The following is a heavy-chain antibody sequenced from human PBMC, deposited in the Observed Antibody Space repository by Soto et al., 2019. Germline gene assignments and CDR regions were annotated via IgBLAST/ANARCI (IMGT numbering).Heavy chain of an antibody. V-gene: IGHV3-23*01. J-gene: IGHJ4*02. Sequence: GGSLRLSCAASGFYFSSYSRSWVRQAPGKGLEWVSAISGSGGSTYYADSVKGRFTISRDNSKNTLYLQMNSLRAEDTAVYYCAVLSFPMRDFWSGYYDYWGQGTLVTVSS. CDR3: AVLSFPMRDFWSGYYDY. CDR1: GFYFSSYS. CDR2: ISGSGGST. D-gene: IGHD3-3*01.